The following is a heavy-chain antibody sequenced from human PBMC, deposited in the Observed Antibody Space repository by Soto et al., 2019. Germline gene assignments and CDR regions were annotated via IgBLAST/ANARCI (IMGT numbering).Heavy chain of an antibody. J-gene: IGHJ4*02. V-gene: IGHV2-5*02. Sequence: QITLKESGPSLVNPTQSLTPTCTFSGFSLTTTEVAVGWIRQPPGNALVWLALIYWDDDKRYSPSLKSSLTTTTDTAKNQLVLTMTNVHPEYTATYFCAHSGTIATVAFGYWGEGILVTVSS. CDR1: GFSLTTTEVA. CDR3: AHSGTIATVAFGY. D-gene: IGHD6-13*01. CDR2: IYWDDDK.